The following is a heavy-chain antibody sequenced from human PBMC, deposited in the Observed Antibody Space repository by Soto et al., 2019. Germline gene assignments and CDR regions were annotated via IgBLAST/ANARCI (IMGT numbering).Heavy chain of an antibody. CDR2: IYYSGST. J-gene: IGHJ6*02. CDR3: ARILVDIVVYGMDV. CDR1: GGSISSGDYY. Sequence: QVQLQESGPGQVKPSQTLSLTCTVSGGSISSGDYYWSWIRQPPGKGLEWIGYIYYSGSTYYNPSLKSRVITSVATSKNQFSLKLSSVTAADTAVYYCARILVDIVVYGMDVWGQGTTVTVSS. D-gene: IGHD5-12*01. V-gene: IGHV4-30-4*01.